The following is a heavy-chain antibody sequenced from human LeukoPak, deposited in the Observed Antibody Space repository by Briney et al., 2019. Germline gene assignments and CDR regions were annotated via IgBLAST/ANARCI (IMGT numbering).Heavy chain of an antibody. V-gene: IGHV3-30*02. Sequence: WGALRLSLAASGFTFSSYGMHWVLDAPAKGLEWGAFIRYDGSDKYYADPVKGRFTISRDNSKNTLYQQMNSLRAEDTAVYYCARRPQNSPFDIWGQGTMVTVSS. J-gene: IGHJ3*02. D-gene: IGHD4-23*01. CDR1: GFTFSSYG. CDR2: IRYDGSDK. CDR3: ARRPQNSPFDI.